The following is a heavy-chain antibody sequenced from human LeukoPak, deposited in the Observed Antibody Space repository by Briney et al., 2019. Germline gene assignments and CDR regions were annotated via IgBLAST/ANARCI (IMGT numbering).Heavy chain of an antibody. V-gene: IGHV3-11*05. CDR1: GFTFSDYY. J-gene: IGHJ3*02. CDR3: ARDREVVAFDI. D-gene: IGHD2-15*01. Sequence: GRSLRLPCAASGFTFSDYYMSWIRQPPGKGLEWVSYISGSTTYTNYADSVRGRFTISRDNSKNSLYLQMNSLRAEDTAVYYCARDREVVAFDIWGQGTMVTVSS. CDR2: ISGSTTYT.